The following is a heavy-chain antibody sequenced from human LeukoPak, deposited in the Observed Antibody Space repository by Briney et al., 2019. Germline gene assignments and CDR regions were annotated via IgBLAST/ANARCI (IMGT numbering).Heavy chain of an antibody. CDR3: ARVNGRVGFLFDH. V-gene: IGHV4-4*07. J-gene: IGHJ4*02. D-gene: IGHD2-8*01. Sequence: SETLSLTCTVSGGSFSSYYWSWIRQPAGKGLEWIGHINTSGRMYTSGNTNYNPSLKSRVTMSVDTSKNQFSLRLSSLTAADTAVYYCARVNGRVGFLFDHWGQGTLVTVSS. CDR1: GGSFSSYY. CDR2: MYTSGNT.